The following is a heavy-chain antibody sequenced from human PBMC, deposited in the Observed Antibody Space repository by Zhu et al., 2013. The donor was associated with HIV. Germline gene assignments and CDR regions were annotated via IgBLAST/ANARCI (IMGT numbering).Heavy chain of an antibody. CDR3: ARDPDAFYPYYFDY. Sequence: VQLVESGGGVVQPGRSLRLSCAASGFTFSAYAMHWVRQAPGKGPQWVAAISYDGTNINFADSVKGRFTISRDNFKNTLYLQMNSLRAEDAAVYYCARDPDAFYPYYFDYWGQGTLVTVSS. D-gene: IGHD2-2*01. CDR2: ISYDGTNI. J-gene: IGHJ4*02. V-gene: IGHV3-30-3*01. CDR1: GFTFSAYA.